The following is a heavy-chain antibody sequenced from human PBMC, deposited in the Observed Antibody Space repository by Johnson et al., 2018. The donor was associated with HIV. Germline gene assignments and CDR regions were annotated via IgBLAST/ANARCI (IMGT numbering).Heavy chain of an antibody. CDR1: GFIFSNAW. Sequence: EVQLVESGGGLIEPGGSLRLSCAASGFIFSNAWMTWVRQAPGKGLEWVGRIKGKTDGGTTDYAAPVKGRFTILRDESKNTLYLQMTSLRRDDTAVYYCAKSQASFGLSGEDVFHIWGQGTMVTVSS. V-gene: IGHV3-15*01. CDR3: AKSQASFGLSGEDVFHI. D-gene: IGHD3-10*01. CDR2: IKGKTDGGTT. J-gene: IGHJ3*02.